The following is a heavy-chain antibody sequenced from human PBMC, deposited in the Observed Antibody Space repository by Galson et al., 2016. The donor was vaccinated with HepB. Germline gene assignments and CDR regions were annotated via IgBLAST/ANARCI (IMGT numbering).Heavy chain of an antibody. Sequence: SVRLSCAASGFTFSSYSMNWVRQAPGKGLEWVSSISSSSSYIYYADSVKGRFTISRDNAKNSLYLQMNRLRAEDPAVYYCARAVSWDYGDYAGYWGQGTLVTVSS. CDR3: ARAVSWDYGDYAGY. CDR1: GFTFSSYS. V-gene: IGHV3-21*01. D-gene: IGHD4-17*01. J-gene: IGHJ4*02. CDR2: ISSSSSYI.